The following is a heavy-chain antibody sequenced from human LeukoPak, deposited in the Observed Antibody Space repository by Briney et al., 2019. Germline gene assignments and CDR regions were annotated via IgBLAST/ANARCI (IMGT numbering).Heavy chain of an antibody. CDR1: GFTFSSHS. V-gene: IGHV3-21*01. D-gene: IGHD4-17*01. CDR2: ISSSSSYI. CDR3: ARNTGIDY. J-gene: IGHJ4*02. Sequence: GGSLRLFCAASGFTFSSHSMNWVRQAPGKGLEWVSSISSSSSYIYYADSVKGRFTISRDNAKNSLYPQMNSLRAEHTAVYYCARNTGIDYWGQGTLVTVSS.